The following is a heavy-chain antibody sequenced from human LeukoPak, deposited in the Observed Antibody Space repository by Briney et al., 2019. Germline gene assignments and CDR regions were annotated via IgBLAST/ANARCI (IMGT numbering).Heavy chain of an antibody. J-gene: IGHJ4*02. D-gene: IGHD3-10*01. CDR3: ARTRHGSGTNLRPSGRYFDY. V-gene: IGHV4-31*03. Sequence: PSQTLSLTCTVSGGSISSGGYYWSWIRQHPGKGLEWIGYIYYSGSTYYNPSLKSRVTISVDTSKNQFSLKLSSVTAADTAVYYCARTRHGSGTNLRPSGRYFDYWGQGTLVTVSS. CDR1: GGSISSGGYY. CDR2: IYYSGST.